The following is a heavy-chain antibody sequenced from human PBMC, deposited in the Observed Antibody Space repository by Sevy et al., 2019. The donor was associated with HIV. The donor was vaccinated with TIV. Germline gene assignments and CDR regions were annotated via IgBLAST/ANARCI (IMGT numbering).Heavy chain of an antibody. CDR3: ARDNSSSWYTGPCDY. D-gene: IGHD6-13*01. CDR2: ISSDGTRT. V-gene: IGHV3-74*01. Sequence: GESLKISCTASGFTFSTHWMHWVRQAPEKGLRWVSRISSDGTRTDYADSVKGRFTISRDNTRNTLYLQMNSLRAEDTAVYYCARDNSSSWYTGPCDYWGQGTLVTVSS. J-gene: IGHJ4*02. CDR1: GFTFSTHW.